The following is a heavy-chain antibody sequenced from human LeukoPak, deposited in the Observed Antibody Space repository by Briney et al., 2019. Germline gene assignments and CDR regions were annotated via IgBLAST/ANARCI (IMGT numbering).Heavy chain of an antibody. D-gene: IGHD3-10*01. Sequence: GGSLRLSCAASGFTFSNYWMHWVRQAPGKGLVWVSRIYSDGTSTIYADSVKGRFTISRDNAKNTLYLQMNSLRAEDTAVYYCARVLNYGFDYWGQGTLVTVSS. CDR1: GFTFSNYW. CDR3: ARVLNYGFDY. V-gene: IGHV3-74*01. CDR2: IYSDGTST. J-gene: IGHJ4*02.